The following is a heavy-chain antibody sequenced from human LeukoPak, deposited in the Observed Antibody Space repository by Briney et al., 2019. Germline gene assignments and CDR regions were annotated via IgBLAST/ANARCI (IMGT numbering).Heavy chain of an antibody. D-gene: IGHD3-22*01. Sequence: GGSLRLSCAASGFTFSSYWMSWVRQAPGKGLEWVANIKQDGSEKYYVDSVKGRFTISGDNAKSSLYLQMNSLRAEDTAVYYCARGPYYYDSSGYYNYWGQGTLVTVSS. J-gene: IGHJ4*02. V-gene: IGHV3-7*01. CDR3: ARGPYYYDSSGYYNY. CDR2: IKQDGSEK. CDR1: GFTFSSYW.